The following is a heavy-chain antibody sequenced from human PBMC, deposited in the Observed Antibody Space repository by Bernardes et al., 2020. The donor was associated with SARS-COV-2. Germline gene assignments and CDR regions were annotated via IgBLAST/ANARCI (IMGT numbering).Heavy chain of an antibody. CDR1: GFTFTNYA. D-gene: IGHD5-12*01. J-gene: IGHJ6*02. V-gene: IGHV3-23*01. CDR2: ISATGGGT. CDR3: AKEAYSGYLETYYFYYGMGV. Sequence: GGSLTLSCAASGFTFTNYAMTWVRQAPGKGLEWVSSISATGGGTYYADSVQGRFTVSRDYSTNTLYQHMDSLRAEDTGIYYCAKEAYSGYLETYYFYYGMGVWGQGTTVTVSS.